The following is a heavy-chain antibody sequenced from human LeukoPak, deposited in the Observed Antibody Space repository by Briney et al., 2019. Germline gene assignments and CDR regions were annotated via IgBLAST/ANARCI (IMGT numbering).Heavy chain of an antibody. V-gene: IGHV3-21*01. Sequence: GGSLRLSCAASGFTFSSYSMNWVRQAPGKGLEWVSSISSSSSYIYYADSVKGRFTISRDNAKNSLYLQMSSLRAEDTAVYYCARDLDYGGWFDPWGQGTLVTVSS. CDR2: ISSSSSYI. J-gene: IGHJ5*02. CDR1: GFTFSSYS. CDR3: ARDLDYGGWFDP. D-gene: IGHD4-17*01.